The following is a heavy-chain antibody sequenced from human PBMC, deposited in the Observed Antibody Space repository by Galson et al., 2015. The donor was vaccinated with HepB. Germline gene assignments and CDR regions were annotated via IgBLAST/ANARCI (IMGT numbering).Heavy chain of an antibody. J-gene: IGHJ3*02. CDR1: GASIANGGFY. D-gene: IGHD2-2*01. CDR3: ARDTPAAAIYVFDI. V-gene: IGHV4-31*03. CDR2: IYSRGST. Sequence: LSLTCNVSGASIANGGFYWTWIRQHPGKGLEWIGYIYSRGSTFYNPSLKSRVTISIDTSKNQFSLELNSVTAADTAVYYCARDTPAAAIYVFDIWGQGTMVTVSS.